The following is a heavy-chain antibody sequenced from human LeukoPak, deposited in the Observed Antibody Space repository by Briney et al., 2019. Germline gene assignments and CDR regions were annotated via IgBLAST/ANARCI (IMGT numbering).Heavy chain of an antibody. D-gene: IGHD3-3*02. J-gene: IGHJ4*02. CDR1: GGSISSYY. Sequence: SSETLSLTCTVSGGSISSYYWSWIRQPPGKRLEWIGSIYYTGSTNYNPSLKSRVTISVDTSKNQSSLKLGSVTAADTAVYYCARAHFWSGYTIDYWGQGTPVTVSP. CDR3: ARAHFWSGYTIDY. V-gene: IGHV4-59*01. CDR2: IYYTGST.